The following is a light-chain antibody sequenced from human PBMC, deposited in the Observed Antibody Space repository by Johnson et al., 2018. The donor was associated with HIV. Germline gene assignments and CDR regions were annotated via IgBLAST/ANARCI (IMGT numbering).Light chain of an antibody. CDR2: DNN. CDR1: SSNIGNNY. Sequence: HSVLTQPPSVSAAPGQKVTISCSGSSSNIGNNYVSWYQQLPGTAPKLLIYDNNKRPSGIPDRFSGSKSGTSASLAITRLQTVDEADYYCVIWDRSLRAYVFGTGTKVTVL. V-gene: IGLV1-51*01. CDR3: VIWDRSLRAYV. J-gene: IGLJ1*01.